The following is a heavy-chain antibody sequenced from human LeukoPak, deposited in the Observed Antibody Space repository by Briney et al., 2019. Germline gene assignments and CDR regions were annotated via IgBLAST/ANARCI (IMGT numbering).Heavy chain of an antibody. CDR2: ISGSGGST. D-gene: IGHD3-22*01. CDR3: AKAAHYYDSSGYYPYYFDY. Sequence: GGSLRLSCAASGFTFSSYAMSWVRQAPGKGLEWVSAISGSGGSTYYADSVKGRFTISRDNSKNTLYLQMNSLRAEDTAVYYCAKAAHYYDSSGYYPYYFDYWGQGTLVTVSS. V-gene: IGHV3-23*01. CDR1: GFTFSSYA. J-gene: IGHJ4*02.